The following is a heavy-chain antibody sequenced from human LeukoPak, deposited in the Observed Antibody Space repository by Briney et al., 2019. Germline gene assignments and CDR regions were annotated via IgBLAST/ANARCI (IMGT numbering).Heavy chain of an antibody. Sequence: PGGSLRLSCAVSGFIFSDYYMSWVRQAPGKGLEWVSGISGGGGNTYHADSVKGRFIISRDNSKNTLYLRMNSLRAEDTAVYYCARDRRHIVVVTAIGAFDIWGQGTMVTVS. V-gene: IGHV3-23*01. J-gene: IGHJ3*02. D-gene: IGHD2-21*02. CDR1: GFIFSDYY. CDR3: ARDRRHIVVVTAIGAFDI. CDR2: ISGGGGNT.